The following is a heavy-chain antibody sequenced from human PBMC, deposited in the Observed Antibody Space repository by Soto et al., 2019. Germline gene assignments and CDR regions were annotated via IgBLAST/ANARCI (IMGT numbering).Heavy chain of an antibody. J-gene: IGHJ4*02. CDR1: GFTFRSYG. V-gene: IGHV3-30*18. CDR3: AKDTVPIVATFYFDY. CDR2: ISYDGSNK. Sequence: GSLRLSCAASGFTFRSYGVHWVRQAPGKGLEWVAVISYDGSNKYYADSVKGRFTISRDNSKNTLYLQMNSLRAEDTAVYYCAKDTVPIVATFYFDYWGQGTLVTVSS. D-gene: IGHD5-12*01.